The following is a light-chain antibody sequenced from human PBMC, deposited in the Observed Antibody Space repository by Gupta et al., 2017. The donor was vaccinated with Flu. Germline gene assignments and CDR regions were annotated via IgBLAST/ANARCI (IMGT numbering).Light chain of an antibody. CDR2: DVT. CDR3: SSYTSGSTLVVA. Sequence: QSALTRPASASGSPGQSLTIPFHGTTRDVAGENSVSWFQQRPGTAPNLMIYDVTNRPSGIPNRFSGSKSANTASLTISGLQAEDEADYYCSSYTSGSTLVVAFGGGTKLTVL. V-gene: IGLV2-14*01. J-gene: IGLJ2*01. CDR1: TRDVAGENS.